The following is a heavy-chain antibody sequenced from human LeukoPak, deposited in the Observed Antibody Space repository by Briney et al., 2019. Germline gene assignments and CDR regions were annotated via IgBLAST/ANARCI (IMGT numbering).Heavy chain of an antibody. CDR3: AKDNAYSGYDHPFDY. V-gene: IGHV3-9*01. D-gene: IGHD5-12*01. CDR2: ISRNSGSI. J-gene: IGHJ4*02. Sequence: GGSLRLSCAASGFTFDDYAMHWVRQAPGKGLEWVSGISRNSGSIGYADSVKGRSTISRANAKTSLYLQRNSLRAEDTALYYCAKDNAYSGYDHPFDYWGQGTLVTVSS. CDR1: GFTFDDYA.